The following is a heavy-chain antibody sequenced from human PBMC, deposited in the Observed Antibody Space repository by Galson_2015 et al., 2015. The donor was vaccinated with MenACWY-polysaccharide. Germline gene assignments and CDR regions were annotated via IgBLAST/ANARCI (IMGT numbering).Heavy chain of an antibody. Sequence: SLRLSCAASGFTFSSYWMHWVRQAPGKGLVWVSRINSDGTSTSYADSVKGRFTISRDNAKNTLYLQMNSLRAEDTAVYYCARAGGRSPGNDYFDYWGQGTLVTVSS. J-gene: IGHJ4*02. V-gene: IGHV3-74*01. CDR2: INSDGTST. CDR3: ARAGGRSPGNDYFDY. D-gene: IGHD1-26*01. CDR1: GFTFSSYW.